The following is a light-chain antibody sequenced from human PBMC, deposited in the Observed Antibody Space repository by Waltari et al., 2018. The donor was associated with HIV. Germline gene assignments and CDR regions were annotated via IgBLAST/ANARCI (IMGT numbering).Light chain of an antibody. Sequence: QSVLTQPPSVSGAPGQRVTISCTGNSSNIGSLYDVHWYLQTTGSVPKLLNTGNSRPSGVSERFSGSRSGTSASLAITALRAEDEGTYYCQSYDSDLGSPVFGGGTEVTVL. CDR2: GNS. J-gene: IGLJ3*02. CDR1: SSNIGSLYD. CDR3: QSYDSDLGSPV. V-gene: IGLV1-40*01.